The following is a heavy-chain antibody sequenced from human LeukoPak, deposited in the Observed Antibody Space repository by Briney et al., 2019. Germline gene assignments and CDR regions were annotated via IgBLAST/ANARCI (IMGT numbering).Heavy chain of an antibody. CDR1: GFTFSSYS. Sequence: GGSLRLSCAASGFTFSSYSMNWVRQAPGKGLEWVSSISSSSGYIYYADSVKGRFTISRDNAENSLYLQMNSLRAEDTAVYYCAREDSYYYGSGSYPFDYWGQGTLVTVSS. D-gene: IGHD3-10*01. J-gene: IGHJ4*02. CDR3: AREDSYYYGSGSYPFDY. V-gene: IGHV3-21*01. CDR2: ISSSSGYI.